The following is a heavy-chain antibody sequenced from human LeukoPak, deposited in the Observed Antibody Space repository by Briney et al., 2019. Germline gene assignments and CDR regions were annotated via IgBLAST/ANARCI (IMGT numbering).Heavy chain of an antibody. CDR2: IYSGGST. CDR3: ARNGWELLWFGEMPYYFDY. V-gene: IGHV3-66*01. CDR1: GFTFSSNY. J-gene: IGHJ4*02. D-gene: IGHD3-10*01. Sequence: QPGGSLRLSCAASGFTFSSNYMSWVRQAPGKGLEWVSVIYSGGSTYYADSVKGRFTISRDNSKNTLYLQMNSLRAEDTAVYYCARNGWELLWFGEMPYYFDYWGQGTLVTVSS.